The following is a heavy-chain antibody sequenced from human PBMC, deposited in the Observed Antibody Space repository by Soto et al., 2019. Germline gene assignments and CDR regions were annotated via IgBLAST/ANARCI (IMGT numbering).Heavy chain of an antibody. CDR1: GGTFSSYA. CDR2: IIPIFGTA. D-gene: IGHD3-10*01. CDR3: ARDLTMVRGVQFDY. Sequence: ASVKVSCKASGGTFSSYAISWVRQAPGQGLEWMGGIIPIFGTANYAQKFQGRVTITADESTSTAYMELSSLRSEDTAVYYCARDLTMVRGVQFDYWGQGTLVTVSS. V-gene: IGHV1-69*13. J-gene: IGHJ4*02.